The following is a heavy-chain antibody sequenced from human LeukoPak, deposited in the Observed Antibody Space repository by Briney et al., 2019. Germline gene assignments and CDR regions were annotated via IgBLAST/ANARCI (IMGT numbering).Heavy chain of an antibody. D-gene: IGHD2-21*02. CDR1: GFTFSGST. CDR2: IRTKANNYAT. Sequence: EGSLKLSCAASGFTFSGSTVHWVRQASGKGLDWVGHIRTKANNYATAYAASVKGRFTISRDDSKNTAYLQMNSLKIEDTAVYYCSRHEALPGDYWGQGTLVTVSS. V-gene: IGHV3-73*01. J-gene: IGHJ4*02. CDR3: SRHEALPGDY.